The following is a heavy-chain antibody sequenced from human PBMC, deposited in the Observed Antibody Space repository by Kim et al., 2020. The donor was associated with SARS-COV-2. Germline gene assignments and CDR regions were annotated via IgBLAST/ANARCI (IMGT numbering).Heavy chain of an antibody. CDR2: GNGDT. D-gene: IGHD2-15*01. J-gene: IGHJ4*02. Sequence: GNGDTIYSQKVQGRVTLNTDTYASTGYMELSSLTSEDSAVYYCLGGYYFDYWGQGTLVTVSS. CDR3: LGGYYFDY. V-gene: IGHV1-3*01.